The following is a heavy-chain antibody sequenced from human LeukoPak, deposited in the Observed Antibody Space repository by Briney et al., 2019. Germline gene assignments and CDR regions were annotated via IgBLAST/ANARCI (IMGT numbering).Heavy chain of an antibody. CDR1: GGSFSGYY. V-gene: IGHV4-34*01. D-gene: IGHD3-10*01. CDR3: ARLRRVTMVRGVIITGLGPFDY. CDR2: INHSGST. Sequence: SETLSLTCAVYGGSFSGYYWSWIRQPPGKGLEWIGEINHSGSTNYNPSLKSRVTISVDTSKNQFSLKLSSVTAADTAVYYCARLRRVTMVRGVIITGLGPFDYWGQGTLVTVSS. J-gene: IGHJ4*02.